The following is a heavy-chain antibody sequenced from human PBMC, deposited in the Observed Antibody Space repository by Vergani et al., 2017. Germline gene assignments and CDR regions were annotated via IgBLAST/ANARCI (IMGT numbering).Heavy chain of an antibody. D-gene: IGHD1-7*01. V-gene: IGHV3-13*01. CDR2: IGTAGDT. CDR1: GFTFSTYD. Sequence: EVQLLESGGGLVQPGGSLRLSCAASGFTFSTYDMHWVRQATGKGLEWVSAIGTAGDTYYPGSVKGRFTISRDNSKNTLYLEMNRLNVDDTAIYYCGKTQGTVVGTWWFDPWGQGTPVTVSS. J-gene: IGHJ5*02. CDR3: GKTQGTVVGTWWFDP.